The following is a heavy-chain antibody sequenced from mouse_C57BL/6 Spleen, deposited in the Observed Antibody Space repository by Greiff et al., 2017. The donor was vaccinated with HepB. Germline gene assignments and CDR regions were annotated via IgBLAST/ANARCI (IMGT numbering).Heavy chain of an antibody. Sequence: VQLKESGAELVRPGASVKLSCTASGFNIKDDYMHWVKQRPEQGLELIGWIDPENGDTEYASKFQGKATITADTSSNTAYLQLSSLTSEDTAVYYCTRTGRYQSWAAYWGQGTLVTVSA. V-gene: IGHV14-4*01. CDR2: IDPENGDT. D-gene: IGHD4-1*01. CDR3: TRTGRYQSWAAY. J-gene: IGHJ3*01. CDR1: GFNIKDDY.